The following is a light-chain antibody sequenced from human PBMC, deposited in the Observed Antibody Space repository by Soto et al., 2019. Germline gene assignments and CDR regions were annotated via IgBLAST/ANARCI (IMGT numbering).Light chain of an antibody. J-gene: IGLJ1*01. V-gene: IGLV2-14*01. CDR3: ASYTTSSTYV. CDR1: SSDVGGYSY. Sequence: QSVLTHPASVSGSPGQSIAIFCTGTSSDVGGYSYVSWYQQQPGKAPKLVISDVSNRPSGVSDRFSGSKSGNTASLTISGLQTEDEADYYCASYTTSSTYVFGTGTKVTVL. CDR2: DVS.